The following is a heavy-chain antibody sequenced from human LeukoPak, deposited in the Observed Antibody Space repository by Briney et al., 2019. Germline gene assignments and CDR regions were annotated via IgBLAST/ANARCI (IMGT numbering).Heavy chain of an antibody. CDR3: ARVGLGIGWYSDL. Sequence: ASVKVSCKTSGYDFTSHGIFWVRQAPGQGLEWMGWISPYNGDTKVGQTFQGRVTMTTDTPTTTAYMELRRLSFDDMAVYYCARVGLGIGWYSDLWGRGTLVTVFS. CDR2: ISPYNGDT. J-gene: IGHJ2*01. D-gene: IGHD3/OR15-3a*01. V-gene: IGHV1-18*03. CDR1: GYDFTSHG.